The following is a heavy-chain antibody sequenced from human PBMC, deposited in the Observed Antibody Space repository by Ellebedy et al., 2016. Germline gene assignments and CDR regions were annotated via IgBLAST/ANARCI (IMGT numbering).Heavy chain of an antibody. V-gene: IGHV1-18*01. J-gene: IGHJ4*02. CDR1: GYTFNSYG. Sequence: ASVKVSXXASGYTFNSYGITWVRQAPGQGLEWMGWISTYNGDTNYAQKFQGRVAMTTDTSTSTTYMELRSLSSDDTAVYYCANTYTSGWELWGQGTLVTVSA. CDR3: ANTYTSGWEL. D-gene: IGHD6-19*01. CDR2: ISTYNGDT.